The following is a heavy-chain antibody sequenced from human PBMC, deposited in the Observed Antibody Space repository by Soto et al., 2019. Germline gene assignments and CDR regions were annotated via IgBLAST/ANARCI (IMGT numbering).Heavy chain of an antibody. CDR3: AKTTGARDYYYYGMDV. J-gene: IGHJ6*02. CDR2: ISYDGSNK. D-gene: IGHD6-6*01. Sequence: QVQLVESGGGVVQPGRSLRLSCAASGFTLSSYGMHWVRQAPGKGLEWVAVISYDGSNKYYADSVKGRFTISRDNSKNTLYLQMNSLRAEDTAVYYCAKTTGARDYYYYGMDVWGQGTTVTVSS. V-gene: IGHV3-30*18. CDR1: GFTLSSYG.